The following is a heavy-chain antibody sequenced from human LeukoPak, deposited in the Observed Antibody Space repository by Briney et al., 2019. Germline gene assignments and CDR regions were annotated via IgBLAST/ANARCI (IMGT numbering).Heavy chain of an antibody. D-gene: IGHD3-16*01. Sequence: GGSLRLSCAASGFAFSSYDMHWVRQATGKGLEWVSVISTAGDTYYPGSVKGRFTISRENAKNSLYLQMNSLRAGDTAVYYCARGSFGGAVLHWGQGTLVTVSS. CDR2: ISTAGDT. CDR3: ARGSFGGAVLH. CDR1: GFAFSSYD. V-gene: IGHV3-13*01. J-gene: IGHJ4*02.